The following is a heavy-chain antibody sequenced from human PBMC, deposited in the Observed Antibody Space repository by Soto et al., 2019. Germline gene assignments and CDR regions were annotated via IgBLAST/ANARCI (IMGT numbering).Heavy chain of an antibody. CDR2: MDPNSGST. J-gene: IGHJ6*02. Sequence: ASVKVSCKASGYTFTTYDINWVRQAPGQGLEWLGWMDPNSGSTGYAQNFQGRITMTRNISRNTAHMELSSLQSEGTAVYYCARERKFDFWRKGLDVSGQGTTVTVSS. CDR1: GYTFTTYD. CDR3: ARERKFDFWRKGLDV. D-gene: IGHD3-3*01. V-gene: IGHV1-8*01.